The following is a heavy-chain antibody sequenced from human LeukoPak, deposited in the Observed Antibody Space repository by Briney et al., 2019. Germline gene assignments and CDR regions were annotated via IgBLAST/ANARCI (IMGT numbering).Heavy chain of an antibody. CDR1: GYTFTSYG. J-gene: IGHJ3*02. Sequence: GASVKVSCKASGYTFTSYGISWVRQAPGQGLEWMGWISAYNGNTNYAQKLQGRVTMTTDTSTSTAYMELSSLRSEDTAMYYCARDNYYDSSGYASFNAFDIWGQGTMVTVSS. V-gene: IGHV1-18*01. D-gene: IGHD3-22*01. CDR2: ISAYNGNT. CDR3: ARDNYYDSSGYASFNAFDI.